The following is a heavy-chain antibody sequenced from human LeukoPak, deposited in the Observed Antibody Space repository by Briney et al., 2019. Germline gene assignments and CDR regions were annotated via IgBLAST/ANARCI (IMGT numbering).Heavy chain of an antibody. Sequence: SETLSLTCAVYGGSFSGYYWSWIRQPPGKGLEWIGEINHSGSTNYNPSLKSRVTISVDTSKNQFSLKLSSVTAADTAMYYCARGQKGWLRVFDPWGQGTLVTVSS. D-gene: IGHD5-24*01. V-gene: IGHV4-34*01. J-gene: IGHJ5*02. CDR3: ARGQKGWLRVFDP. CDR1: GGSFSGYY. CDR2: INHSGST.